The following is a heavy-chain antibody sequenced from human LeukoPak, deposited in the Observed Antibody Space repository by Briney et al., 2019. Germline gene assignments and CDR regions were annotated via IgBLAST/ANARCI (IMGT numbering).Heavy chain of an antibody. CDR3: AREGGLLWFGELMPFGY. CDR1: GYTFTGYY. CDR2: INPNSGGT. D-gene: IGHD3-10*01. V-gene: IGHV1-2*02. Sequence: ASVKVSCKASGYTFTGYYMHWVRQAPGQGLEWMGWINPNSGGTNYAQKFQGRVTMTRDTSTSTVYMELSSLRFEDTAVYYCAREGGLLWFGELMPFGYWGQGTLVTVSS. J-gene: IGHJ4*02.